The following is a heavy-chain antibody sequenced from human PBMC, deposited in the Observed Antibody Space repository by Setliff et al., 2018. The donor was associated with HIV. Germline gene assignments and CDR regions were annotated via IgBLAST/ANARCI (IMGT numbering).Heavy chain of an antibody. CDR1: GGSFGAHY. J-gene: IGHJ5*02. CDR2: INHSGST. CDR3: ARDIRTVVGMGFDP. V-gene: IGHV4-34*01. Sequence: SETLSLTCAVYGGSFGAHYWSWIRQPPGKGLEWIGEINHSGSTNYNPSLKSRVTISVDTSKKQFSLRLSSVTAADTAVYYCARDIRTVVGMGFDPWGQGTLVTVSS. D-gene: IGHD1-26*01.